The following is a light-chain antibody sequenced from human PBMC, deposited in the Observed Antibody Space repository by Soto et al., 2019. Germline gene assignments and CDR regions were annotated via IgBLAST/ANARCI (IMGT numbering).Light chain of an antibody. CDR1: QSVSSSY. V-gene: IGKV3-20*01. CDR2: GAS. J-gene: IGKJ2*01. Sequence: TQSPSTLSLSPGERATLSCRASQSVSSSYLAWYQQKPGQAPRLLIYGASSRATGIPDRFSGSGSGTDFTLTISRLEPEDFAVYYCQQYGSSPLFGQGTKLEIK. CDR3: QQYGSSPL.